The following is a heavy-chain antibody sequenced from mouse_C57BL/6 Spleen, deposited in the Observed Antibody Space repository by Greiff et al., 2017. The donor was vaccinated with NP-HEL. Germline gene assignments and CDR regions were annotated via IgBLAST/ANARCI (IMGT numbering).Heavy chain of an antibody. CDR2: IGPGSGST. CDR3: GREGRDFYYGSSRAMDD. D-gene: IGHD1-1*01. V-gene: IGHV1-77*01. CDR1: GYTFTDYY. Sequence: QVQLQQPGAELVKPGASVKISCKASGYTFTDYYINWVKQRPGQGLEWIGKIGPGSGSTYYNEKFKGKATLTADKSSSTAYMQLSSLTSEDSAVYFCGREGRDFYYGSSRAMDDWGQGTSVTVSS. J-gene: IGHJ4*01.